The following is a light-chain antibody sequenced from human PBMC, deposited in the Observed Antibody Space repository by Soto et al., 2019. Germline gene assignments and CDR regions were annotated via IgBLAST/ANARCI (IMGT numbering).Light chain of an antibody. CDR3: HHYDDWPPVYT. V-gene: IGKV3D-15*01. J-gene: IGKJ2*01. CDR1: QSVSTY. Sequence: IVLTPSQGTLSLSQCDGATLYVSASQSVSTYLAWYQQIPGQAPRLLIYGASSRATGIPDRFSGSGSGTEFTLTISSLQSEDVAIYFCHHYDDWPPVYTFGQGTKVDIK. CDR2: GAS.